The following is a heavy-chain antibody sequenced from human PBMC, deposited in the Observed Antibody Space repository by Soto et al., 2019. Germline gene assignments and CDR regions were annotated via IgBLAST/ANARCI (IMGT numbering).Heavy chain of an antibody. Sequence: SETLSLTCAVSGGSISSSNWWSWVRQPPGKGLEWIGEIYHSGSTNYNPSLKSRVTISVDKSKNQFSLKLSSVTAADTAVYYCASVRYSSGWYRDYCYYGMDVWGQGTTVTVSS. D-gene: IGHD6-19*01. CDR3: ASVRYSSGWYRDYCYYGMDV. CDR1: GGSISSSNW. J-gene: IGHJ6*02. V-gene: IGHV4-4*02. CDR2: IYHSGST.